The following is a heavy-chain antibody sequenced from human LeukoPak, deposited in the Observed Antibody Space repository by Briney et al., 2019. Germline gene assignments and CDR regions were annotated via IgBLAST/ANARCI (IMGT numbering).Heavy chain of an antibody. CDR2: IKQDGSEK. CDR1: GFKFSDYW. V-gene: IGHV3-7*01. CDR3: ARHDNNGPYSHHSLN. Sequence: AGGSLRLSCEASGFKFSDYWMNWVRQAPGKGLEWVANIKQDGSEKYYVDSVKGRFTISRDNAKNSLYLHMDSLRAEDTALYYCARHDNNGPYSHHSLNWGQGTLVTVSS. D-gene: IGHD3-22*01. J-gene: IGHJ4*02.